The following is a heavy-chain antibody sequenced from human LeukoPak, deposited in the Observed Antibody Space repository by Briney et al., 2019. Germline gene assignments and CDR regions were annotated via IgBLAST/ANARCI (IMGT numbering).Heavy chain of an antibody. Sequence: GGSLRLSCAASGFTFSSYTMNWVRQAPGKGLKWVSSISSSSSYIYYADSVKGRFTISRDNAKNSLYLQMNSLRADDTAVYYCARDRWDSMVRGVIPLDYWGQGTLVSVSS. V-gene: IGHV3-21*01. CDR3: ARDRWDSMVRGVIPLDY. CDR1: GFTFSSYT. D-gene: IGHD3-10*01. CDR2: ISSSSSYI. J-gene: IGHJ4*02.